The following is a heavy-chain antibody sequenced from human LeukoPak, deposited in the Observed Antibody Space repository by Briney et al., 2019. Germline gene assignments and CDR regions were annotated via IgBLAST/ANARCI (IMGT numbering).Heavy chain of an antibody. CDR3: ARAVTSTEGY. J-gene: IGHJ4*02. Sequence: GGSLRLSCAASGFVFSSYWMTWVSQARGKGLEWVASINEGGSGKYYVDSVKGRFTISRDNAQKSLYLEMHSLRAEDTAVYYCARAVTSTEGYWGQGSLVTVSS. D-gene: IGHD4-17*01. CDR1: GFVFSSYW. CDR2: INEGGSGK. V-gene: IGHV3-7*03.